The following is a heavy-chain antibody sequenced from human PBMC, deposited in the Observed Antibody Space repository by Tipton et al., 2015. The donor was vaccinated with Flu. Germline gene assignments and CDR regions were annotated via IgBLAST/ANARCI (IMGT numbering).Heavy chain of an antibody. Sequence: TLSLTCTVSSGSIRGTNYFCALIRQPPGKRLELIGSIYPSGTTYYNPSLKSRVTISVDTSKSQFSLKLRSVTAADTAVYYCARLSYYDVDLKNFYFDYWGQGALVTVSS. J-gene: IGHJ4*02. CDR2: IYPSGTT. D-gene: IGHD3-10*02. CDR1: SGSIRGTNYF. V-gene: IGHV4-39*01. CDR3: ARLSYYDVDLKNFYFDY.